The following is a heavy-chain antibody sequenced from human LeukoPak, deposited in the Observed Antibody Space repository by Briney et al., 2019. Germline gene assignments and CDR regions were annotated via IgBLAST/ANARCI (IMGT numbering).Heavy chain of an antibody. Sequence: SETLSLTCAVYGGSFSGYYWSWIRQPPGKGLEWIGEINHSGSTNYNPSLKSRVTISVDTSKNQFSLKLSSVTAADTAVYYCARDKGFRSRSFDPWGQGTLVTVSS. CDR1: GGSFSGYY. CDR2: INHSGST. V-gene: IGHV4-34*01. J-gene: IGHJ5*02. D-gene: IGHD6-13*01. CDR3: ARDKGFRSRSFDP.